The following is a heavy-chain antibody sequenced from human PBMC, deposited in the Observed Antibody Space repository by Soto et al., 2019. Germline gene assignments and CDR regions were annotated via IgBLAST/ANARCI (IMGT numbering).Heavy chain of an antibody. V-gene: IGHV1-46*03. Sequence: GASVKVSCEASGYTFASYYMHWVRQAPGQGLEWMGIINPSGGSTSYGQKFQGRVTMTRDTSSSTVYMELSSLRSDDTVVYYCARGSEWLLDGPWGQGTLVTVSS. CDR2: INPSGGST. CDR3: ARGSEWLLDGP. J-gene: IGHJ5*02. CDR1: GYTFASYY. D-gene: IGHD5-12*01.